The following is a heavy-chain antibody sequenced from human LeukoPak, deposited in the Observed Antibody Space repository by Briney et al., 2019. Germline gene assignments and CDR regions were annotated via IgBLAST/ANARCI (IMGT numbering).Heavy chain of an antibody. CDR3: ARGPGGSSSLDFDY. CDR1: GDTFSNYA. V-gene: IGHV1-69*04. CDR2: IIPLLAMP. D-gene: IGHD6-6*01. Sequence: SVKVSCKTSGDTFSNYAISWVRQAPGQGLEWMGRIIPLLAMPNYAPKFQGRVTITAEKSTSTAYMELSSLRSEDTAVYYCARGPGGSSSLDFDYWGQGTLVTVSS. J-gene: IGHJ4*02.